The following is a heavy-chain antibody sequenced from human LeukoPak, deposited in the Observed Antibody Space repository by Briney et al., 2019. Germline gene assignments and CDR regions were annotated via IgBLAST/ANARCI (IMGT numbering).Heavy chain of an antibody. J-gene: IGHJ4*02. CDR1: GIAFSTYA. D-gene: IGHD1/OR15-1a*01. Sequence: GGSLRLSCAASGIAFSTYAMSWVRQAPGRGLEWVSVVSESGEITHYADSVKGRFTISRDNSKNTVYLQMNSLRAEDSAVYYCAKDTAQGFTYGTIEQDYWGQGTRVTVSS. CDR2: VSESGEIT. V-gene: IGHV3-23*01. CDR3: AKDTAQGFTYGTIEQDY.